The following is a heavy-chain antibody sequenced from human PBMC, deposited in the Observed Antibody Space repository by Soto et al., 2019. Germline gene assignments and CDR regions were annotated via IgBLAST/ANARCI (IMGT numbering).Heavy chain of an antibody. Sequence: GEALKISCNGSGYSFTSYWIGWVRQMPGKGLEWMGIIYPGDSDTRYSPSFQGQVTISADKSISTAYLQWTSLKASETAMYYCARPYSSGWIFDYWGQGTLVTVSS. D-gene: IGHD6-19*01. CDR1: GYSFTSYW. CDR3: ARPYSSGWIFDY. V-gene: IGHV5-51*01. CDR2: IYPGDSDT. J-gene: IGHJ4*02.